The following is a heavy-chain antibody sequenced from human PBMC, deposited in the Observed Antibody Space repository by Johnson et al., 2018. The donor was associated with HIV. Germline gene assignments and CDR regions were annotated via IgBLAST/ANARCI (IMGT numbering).Heavy chain of an antibody. CDR1: GFTFSSYG. Sequence: VQLVESGGGLVQPGGSLRLSCVASGFTFSSYGIHWVRQAPGKGLEWVAFIRYDGSNKYYADSVKGRFTISRDNSKNTLYLQMNSLRAEDTAVYYCAKEGRATYYYDSSGHGGVFDIWGQGTVVTVSS. V-gene: IGHV3-30*02. J-gene: IGHJ3*02. CDR2: IRYDGSNK. CDR3: AKEGRATYYYDSSGHGGVFDI. D-gene: IGHD3-22*01.